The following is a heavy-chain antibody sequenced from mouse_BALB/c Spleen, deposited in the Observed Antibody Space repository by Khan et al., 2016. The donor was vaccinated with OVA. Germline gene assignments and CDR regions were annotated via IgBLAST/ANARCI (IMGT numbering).Heavy chain of an antibody. J-gene: IGHJ1*01. D-gene: IGHD1-1*01. CDR1: GYSFTSYW. CDR3: TGSSYYGSSGYFDF. CDR2: IYPGNSDT. Sequence: VQLQQSGTVLARPGASVKMSCKASGYSFTSYWMHWVKQRPGQGLEWFGGIYPGNSDTSYNQKFKDKAKLTAVTSASTASMELSSLTNEDSAVXYCTGSSYYGSSGYFDFWGAGTTVTVSS. V-gene: IGHV1-5*01.